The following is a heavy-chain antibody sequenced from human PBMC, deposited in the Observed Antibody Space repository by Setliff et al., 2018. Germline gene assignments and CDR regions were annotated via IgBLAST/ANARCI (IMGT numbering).Heavy chain of an antibody. CDR3: FWYTSGWRNWSDP. CDR2: IYYSGST. Sequence: SETLSLTCTVSGGSISSSSYYWGWIRQPPGKGLEWIGSIYYSGSTYYNPSLKSRVTISVDTSKNQFSLMLGSVTAADTAVYYCFWYTSGWRNWSDPWGQGTLVTVSS. J-gene: IGHJ5*02. CDR1: GGSISSSSYY. D-gene: IGHD6-19*01. V-gene: IGHV4-39*01.